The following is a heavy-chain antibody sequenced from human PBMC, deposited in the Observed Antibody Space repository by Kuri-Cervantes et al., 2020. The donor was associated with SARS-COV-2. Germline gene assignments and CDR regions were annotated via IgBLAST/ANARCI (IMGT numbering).Heavy chain of an antibody. CDR1: GFTFSSYA. V-gene: IGHV3-30*07. Sequence: GESLKISCAASGFTFSSYAMHWVRQAPGKGLEWVAVISYDGSNKYYADSVKGRFTISRDNAKNSLYLQMNSLRDEDTAVYYCARASQLLRFLEWSTFDYWGQGTLVTVSS. CDR2: ISYDGSNK. CDR3: ARASQLLRFLEWSTFDY. J-gene: IGHJ4*02. D-gene: IGHD3-3*01.